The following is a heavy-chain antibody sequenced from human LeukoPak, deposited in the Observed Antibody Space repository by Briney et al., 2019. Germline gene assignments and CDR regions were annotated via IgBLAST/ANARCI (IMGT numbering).Heavy chain of an antibody. J-gene: IGHJ3*02. Sequence: SETLSLTCTVSGGSISSYYWSWLRQPAGKGLEWIGRIYTSGSTNYNPSLKSRVTMSVDTSKNQFSLKLSSVTAADTAVYYCARASPLITIFGTDAFDIWGQGTMVTVSS. CDR1: GGSISSYY. V-gene: IGHV4-4*07. CDR2: IYTSGST. CDR3: ARASPLITIFGTDAFDI. D-gene: IGHD3-3*01.